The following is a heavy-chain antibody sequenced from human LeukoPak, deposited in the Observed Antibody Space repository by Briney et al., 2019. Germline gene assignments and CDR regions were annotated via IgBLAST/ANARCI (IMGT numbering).Heavy chain of an antibody. CDR1: GYTLTELS. Sequence: ASVKVSCKVSGYTLTELSMHWVRQAPGKGLEWMGGFDPEDGETIYAQKFQGRVTMTEDTSTATAYMELSSLRSEDTAVYYCATAAPYYDILTGYNQWGQGTLVTVSS. D-gene: IGHD3-9*01. J-gene: IGHJ4*02. V-gene: IGHV1-24*01. CDR3: ATAAPYYDILTGYNQ. CDR2: FDPEDGET.